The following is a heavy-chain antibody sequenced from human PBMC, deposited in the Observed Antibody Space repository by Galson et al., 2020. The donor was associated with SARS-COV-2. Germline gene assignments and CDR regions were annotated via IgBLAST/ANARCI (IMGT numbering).Heavy chain of an antibody. J-gene: IGHJ4*02. CDR1: GFTFIHYA. V-gene: IGHV3-30-3*01. Sequence: GESLKISCAASGFTFIHYAMHWVRQAPGKGLEWVTTISHDVSNEHYADPVRGRFTFSSDNSENTLYLERNSLRPEDAAVYYCPREGIVMRLSARCLDCWGQGTLGAVAS. CDR3: PREGIVMRLSARCLDC. D-gene: IGHD2-15*01. CDR2: ISHDVSNE.